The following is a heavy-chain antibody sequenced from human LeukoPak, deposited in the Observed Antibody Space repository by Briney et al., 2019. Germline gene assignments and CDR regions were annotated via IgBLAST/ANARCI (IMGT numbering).Heavy chain of an antibody. Sequence: SETLSLTCTVSGGSISSYYCSWIRQPPGKGLEWIGYIYYSGSTNYNPSLKGRVIISVDTSKNQFSLKLNSVTAADTAVYYCARGGGYDPNYFDYWGQGTLVTVSS. D-gene: IGHD5-12*01. J-gene: IGHJ4*02. CDR3: ARGGGYDPNYFDY. CDR1: GGSISSYY. V-gene: IGHV4-59*01. CDR2: IYYSGST.